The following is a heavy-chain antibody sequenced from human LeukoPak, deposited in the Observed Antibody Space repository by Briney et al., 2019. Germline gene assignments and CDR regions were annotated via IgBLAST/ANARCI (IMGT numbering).Heavy chain of an antibody. Sequence: ASVKVSCKASGYTFTSYGFSWVRQAPGQGLEWMGWISAYNGNTNYAQKLQGRVTMTTDTSTSTAYMELRSLRSDDTAVYYCARVVWEQLVADYWGQGTLVTVSS. CDR3: ARVVWEQLVADY. D-gene: IGHD6-6*01. J-gene: IGHJ4*02. CDR1: GYTFTSYG. CDR2: ISAYNGNT. V-gene: IGHV1-18*01.